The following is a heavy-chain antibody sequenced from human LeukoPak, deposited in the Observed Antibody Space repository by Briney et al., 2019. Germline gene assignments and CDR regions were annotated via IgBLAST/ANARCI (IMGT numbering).Heavy chain of an antibody. CDR2: ISSSSSYI. J-gene: IGHJ4*02. D-gene: IGHD3-22*01. Sequence: GGSLRLSCAASGFTFSSYSMNWVRQAPGKGLGWVSSISSSSSYIYYADSVKGRFTISRDNAKNSLYLQMNSLRAEDTAVYYCAGDVNYYDSSGYSPDYWGQGTLVTVSS. CDR1: GFTFSSYS. V-gene: IGHV3-21*01. CDR3: AGDVNYYDSSGYSPDY.